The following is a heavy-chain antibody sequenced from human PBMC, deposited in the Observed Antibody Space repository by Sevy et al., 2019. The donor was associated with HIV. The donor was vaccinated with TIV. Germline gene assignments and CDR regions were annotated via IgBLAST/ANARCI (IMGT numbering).Heavy chain of an antibody. Sequence: SETLSLTCTVSGGSISSYYWSWIRQPPGKGLEWIGYIYYSGSTNYNPSLKSRVTISVDTSKNQFSLKLSSVTAADTAVYYCARGPKVPAAIFDYWGQGTLVNVSS. D-gene: IGHD2-2*01. V-gene: IGHV4-59*01. CDR2: IYYSGST. CDR1: GGSISSYY. J-gene: IGHJ4*02. CDR3: ARGPKVPAAIFDY.